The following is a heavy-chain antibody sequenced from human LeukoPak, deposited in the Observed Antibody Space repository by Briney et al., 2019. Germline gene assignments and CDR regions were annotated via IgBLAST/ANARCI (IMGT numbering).Heavy chain of an antibody. V-gene: IGHV4-39*01. CDR3: ARFPPARAGGAVDY. Sequence: PSETLSLTCTVSGGSISSGSYYWSWIRQPAGKGLEWIGSIYYSGSTYYNPSLKSRITISVDTSKNQFSLKLSSVTAADTAVYYWARFPPARAGGAVDYWGRGTLVTVSS. CDR1: GGSISSGSYY. J-gene: IGHJ4*02. CDR2: IYYSGST. D-gene: IGHD3-16*01.